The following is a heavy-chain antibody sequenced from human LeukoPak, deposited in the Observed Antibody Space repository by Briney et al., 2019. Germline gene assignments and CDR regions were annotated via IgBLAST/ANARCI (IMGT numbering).Heavy chain of an antibody. D-gene: IGHD2-2*01. CDR3: ARSDCSSTSCDFSFDY. CDR1: GFTFSSYS. CDR2: ISSSSSTI. J-gene: IGHJ4*02. V-gene: IGHV3-48*02. Sequence: GGSLRLSCAASGFTFSSYSMNWVRQAPGKGLEWVSYISSSSSTIYYADSVKGRFTISRDNAKNSLYLQMNSLRDEDTAVYYCARSDCSSTSCDFSFDYWGQGTLVTVSS.